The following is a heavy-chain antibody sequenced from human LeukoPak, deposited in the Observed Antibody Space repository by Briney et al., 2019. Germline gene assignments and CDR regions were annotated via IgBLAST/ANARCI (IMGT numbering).Heavy chain of an antibody. CDR3: ARDPGFGDTLDY. CDR1: GFTFSSYG. V-gene: IGHV3-33*01. Sequence: GRSLRLSCAASGFTFSSYGMHWVRQAPGKGLEWVAVIWYDGSNKYYADSVKGRFTIPRDNSKNTLYLQMNSLRAEDTAVYYCARDPGFGDTLDYWGQGTLVTVSS. J-gene: IGHJ4*02. CDR2: IWYDGSNK. D-gene: IGHD3-10*01.